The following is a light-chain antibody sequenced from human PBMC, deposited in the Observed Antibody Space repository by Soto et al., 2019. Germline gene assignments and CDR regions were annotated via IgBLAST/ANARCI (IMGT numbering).Light chain of an antibody. V-gene: IGKV3-20*01. J-gene: IGKJ3*01. CDR2: DAS. CDR1: QSVGSSY. CDR3: QHYGDSPGFT. Sequence: EIVLTQSPGTLSLSPGERATLSCRASQSVGSSYLAWYQQKPGQAPRLLIFDASTRATGIPDRFSGSGSGTDFPLTISRLEPEDFAVYYCQHYGDSPGFTFGPGTKVAIK.